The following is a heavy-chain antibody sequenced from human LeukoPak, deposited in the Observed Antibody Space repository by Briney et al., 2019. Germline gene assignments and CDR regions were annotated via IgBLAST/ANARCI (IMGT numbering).Heavy chain of an antibody. CDR2: ISSSSSYI. CDR3: ARVGTAAGGYSSGWYEGSPSDY. Sequence: GGSLRLSCAASGFTFSSYSMNWVRQAPGKGLEWVSSISSSSSYIYYADSVKGRFTISRDNAKNSLYLQMNSLRAEDTAVYYCARVGTAAGGYSSGWYEGSPSDYWGQGTLVTVSS. D-gene: IGHD6-19*01. V-gene: IGHV3-21*04. J-gene: IGHJ4*02. CDR1: GFTFSSYS.